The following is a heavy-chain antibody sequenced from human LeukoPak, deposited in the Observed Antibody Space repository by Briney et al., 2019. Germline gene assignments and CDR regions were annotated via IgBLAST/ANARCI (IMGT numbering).Heavy chain of an antibody. V-gene: IGHV3-23*01. J-gene: IGHJ4*02. CDR3: AKDSQWGKVGTKGGYFDY. CDR1: GFTFSSYG. Sequence: GGSLRLSCAASGFTFSSYGMSWVRQAPGKGLEWASAISGSGGSTHYADSVKGRFTISRDNSKNTLYLQMNSLRAEDTAVYYCAKDSQWGKVGTKGGYFDYWGQGTLVTVSS. D-gene: IGHD1-26*01. CDR2: ISGSGGST.